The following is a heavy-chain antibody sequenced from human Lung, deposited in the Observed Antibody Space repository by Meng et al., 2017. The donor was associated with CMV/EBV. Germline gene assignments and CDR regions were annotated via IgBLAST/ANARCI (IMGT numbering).Heavy chain of an antibody. CDR2: IRHDGTNK. CDR1: GFRFDDYG. V-gene: IGHV3-30*02. Sequence: GESLKISCAASGFRFDDYGMHWVRQTPGKGLEWVAFIRHDGTNKFYGASVKGRFTISRDNSKSTVYLQMNSLRPEETALYYCAKDLLVFEGPSAYFVQWGQGXLVTVSS. J-gene: IGHJ4*02. D-gene: IGHD3-3*02. CDR3: AKDLLVFEGPSAYFVQ.